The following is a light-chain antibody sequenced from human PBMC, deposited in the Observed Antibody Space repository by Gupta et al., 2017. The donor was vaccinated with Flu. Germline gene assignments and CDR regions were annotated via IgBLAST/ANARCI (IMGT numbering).Light chain of an antibody. J-gene: IGLJ1*01. CDR2: DVS. Sequence: QSALTQPPSAAGSPGQSVTISCTRTSSDVGGYNYVSWYQQHPGKAPKLMIYDVSKRPSGVPDRFSGSKSGNTASLTVSGLQAEDEADYYCSSYAGSTFYVFGTGTKVTVL. CDR1: SSDVGGYNY. CDR3: SSYAGSTFYV. V-gene: IGLV2-8*01.